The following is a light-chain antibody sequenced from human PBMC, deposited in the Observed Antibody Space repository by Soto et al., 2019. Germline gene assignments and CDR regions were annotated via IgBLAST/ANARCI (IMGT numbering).Light chain of an antibody. CDR2: DAS. J-gene: IGKJ3*01. V-gene: IGKV3-20*01. CDR3: QQYGRSSGLFT. Sequence: EIVLTQSPGTLSLSPGERATLSCRASQSVSNTYLAWYQQKPGQAPRLLIFDASSRATGIPDRFSGSGSGTDFTLNISRLEPEDFAVYYCQQYGRSSGLFTFGPGTKVDIK. CDR1: QSVSNTY.